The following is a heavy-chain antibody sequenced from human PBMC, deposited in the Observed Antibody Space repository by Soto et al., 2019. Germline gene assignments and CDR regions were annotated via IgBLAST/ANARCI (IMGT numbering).Heavy chain of an antibody. Sequence: PGESLKISCKGSRYSFTSYWSGWVRQMPGKGLELMGIIYPGDSDTRYSPSFQGQVTISADKSISTAYLQWSSLKASDTAMYYCARLQAFAGANALAFDTWGQGAVVTVS. CDR2: IYPGDSDT. CDR3: ARLQAFAGANALAFDT. CDR1: RYSFTSYW. J-gene: IGHJ4*02. D-gene: IGHD3-3*02. V-gene: IGHV5-51*01.